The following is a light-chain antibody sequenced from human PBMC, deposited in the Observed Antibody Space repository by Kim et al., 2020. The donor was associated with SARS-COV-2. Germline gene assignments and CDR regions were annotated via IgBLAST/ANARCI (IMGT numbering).Light chain of an antibody. V-gene: IGLV3-19*01. CDR3: NSRDSNDYVV. CDR2: GKD. CDR1: SLRTYY. Sequence: VALGQTVRITCQGYSLRTYYTTWYQQKPGQAPKVVIYGKDNRPSGVPDRFSGSSAGNTAYLTIAGTQAGDEADYYCNSRDSNDYVVFGGGTKVTVL. J-gene: IGLJ2*01.